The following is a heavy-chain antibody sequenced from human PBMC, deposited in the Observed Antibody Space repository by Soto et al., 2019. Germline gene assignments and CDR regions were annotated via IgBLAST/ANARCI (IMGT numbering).Heavy chain of an antibody. D-gene: IGHD3-22*01. J-gene: IGHJ6*04. V-gene: IGHV1-46*01. CDR3: ARDYYDGTGYSGYYYYGMDV. CDR1: GYSFSTYF. Sequence: GVSVKVSCKASGYSFSTYFVDWVRQAPGQGLEWMGIINPSGGSTSYAQKFQGRVTMTRDTSTSTVYMELSSLRSEDTAVYYCARDYYDGTGYSGYYYYGMDVRGEGTTVTVSS. CDR2: INPSGGST.